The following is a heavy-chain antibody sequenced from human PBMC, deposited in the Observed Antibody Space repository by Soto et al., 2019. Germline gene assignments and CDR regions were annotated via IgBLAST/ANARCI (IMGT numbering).Heavy chain of an antibody. D-gene: IGHD3-22*01. CDR2: MYFGGSF. J-gene: IGHJ5*02. Sequence: SETLSLTCNVSGASVSNGYWSWIRQPPWKGLEWIGFMYFGGSFNYNPSLTSRATISVETSKNQFSMKLTSVTASDTAVYYCARSYYDSTGFAVDPWGQGTLVTVS. V-gene: IGHV4-59*02. CDR3: ARSYYDSTGFAVDP. CDR1: GASVSNGY.